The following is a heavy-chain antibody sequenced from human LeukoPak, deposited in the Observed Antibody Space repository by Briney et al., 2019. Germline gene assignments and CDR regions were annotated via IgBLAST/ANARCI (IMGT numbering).Heavy chain of an antibody. D-gene: IGHD5/OR15-5a*01. J-gene: IGHJ2*01. V-gene: IGHV3-23*01. CDR2: ISGAGDST. CDR1: GFIFRNYA. Sequence: GGSLRLSCTASGFIFRNYAMSWVRQAPGKGLEWVSTISGAGDSTNNADSVTGRFTISRDNSKNTLYLQMNSLRAEDTAVYYCAKDYSVSNWCFDLWGRGTLVTVSS. CDR3: AKDYSVSNWCFDL.